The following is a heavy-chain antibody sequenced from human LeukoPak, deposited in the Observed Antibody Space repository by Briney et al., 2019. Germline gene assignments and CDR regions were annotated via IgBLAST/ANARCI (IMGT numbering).Heavy chain of an antibody. D-gene: IGHD3-3*01. J-gene: IGHJ4*01. CDR3: ARGSDYSWGG. V-gene: IGHV4-4*02. Sequence: GSLRLSCAASGFTFSTYWMHWVRQPPGKGFEWIAEVHHTGRTIYSPSFARRVTISPDTSTNQVSLKLTSVTAADTAVYYCARGSDYSWGGWGQGTLVTVSS. CDR1: GFTFSTYW. CDR2: VHHTGRT.